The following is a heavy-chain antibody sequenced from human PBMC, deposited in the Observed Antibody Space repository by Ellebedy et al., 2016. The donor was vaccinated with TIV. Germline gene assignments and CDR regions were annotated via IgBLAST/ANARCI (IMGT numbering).Heavy chain of an antibody. CDR2: IWYDGSNK. J-gene: IGHJ4*02. Sequence: GGSLRLXCAASGFTFSSYGMHWVRQAPGKGLEWVAVIWYDGSNKYYADSVKGRFTISRDNSKNTLYLQMNSLRAEDTAVYYCARDGDRRGGIDYWGQGTLVTVSS. D-gene: IGHD2-21*02. CDR1: GFTFSSYG. V-gene: IGHV3-30*19. CDR3: ARDGDRRGGIDY.